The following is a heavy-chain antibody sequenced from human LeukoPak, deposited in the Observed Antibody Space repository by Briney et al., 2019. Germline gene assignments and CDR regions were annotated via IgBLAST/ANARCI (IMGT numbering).Heavy chain of an antibody. Sequence: PSETLSLTCTVSGGSISSYYWSWIRQPPGKGLEWIGYIYYSGSTNYNPSLKSRVTISVDTSKNQFSLKLSSVTAADTAVYYCARHGIAAALDAFDIWGQGTMVTVSS. CDR3: ARHGIAAALDAFDI. D-gene: IGHD6-25*01. CDR2: IYYSGST. V-gene: IGHV4-59*01. CDR1: GGSISSYY. J-gene: IGHJ3*02.